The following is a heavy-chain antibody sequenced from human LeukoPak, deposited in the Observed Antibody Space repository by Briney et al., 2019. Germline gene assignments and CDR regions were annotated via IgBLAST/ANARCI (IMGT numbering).Heavy chain of an antibody. CDR1: GYTFTGYY. J-gene: IGHJ5*02. CDR2: INPNSGGT. D-gene: IGHD6-13*01. CDR3: ARRKWIGSSWYGGNWFDP. V-gene: IGHV1-2*02. Sequence: GASVKVSCKASGYTFTGYYIHWVRQAPGQGLEWMGWINPNSGGTNYTQKFQGRVTMTRDTSISTAYMELSRLRFDDTAVYYCARRKWIGSSWYGGNWFDPWGQGTLVTVSS.